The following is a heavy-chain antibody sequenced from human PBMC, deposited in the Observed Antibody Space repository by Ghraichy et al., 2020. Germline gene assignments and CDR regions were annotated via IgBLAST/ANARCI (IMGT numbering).Heavy chain of an antibody. CDR1: GFTFNYYA. CDR2: ISATGGST. D-gene: IGHD3-10*01. J-gene: IGHJ4*02. CDR3: AKDLRVYGAGSYGPLDH. Sequence: GGSLRLSCAASGFTFNYYAMTWVRQAPGKGLEWVSGISATGGSTFHADSVKGRFTISRDNSKNTLYLQMNSLRAEDTAMYYCAKDLRVYGAGSYGPLDHWGQGTLVTVSS. V-gene: IGHV3-23*01.